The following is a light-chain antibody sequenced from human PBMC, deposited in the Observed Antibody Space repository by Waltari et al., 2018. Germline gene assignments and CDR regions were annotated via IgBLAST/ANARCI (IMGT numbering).Light chain of an antibody. J-gene: IGKJ4*01. CDR2: AAS. Sequence: DIQMTQSPSSLSASVGDRGTITCRASQSISTYLHWYRQKPGEAPNLLIYAASTLQSGVPARFSGSGSGTDFTLTINGLQPEDFATYYCQQTSTTPLTFGGGTKVEI. CDR1: QSISTY. V-gene: IGKV1-39*01. CDR3: QQTSTTPLT.